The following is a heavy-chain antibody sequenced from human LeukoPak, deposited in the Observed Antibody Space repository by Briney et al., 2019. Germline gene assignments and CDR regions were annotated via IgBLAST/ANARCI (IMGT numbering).Heavy chain of an antibody. Sequence: SGGSLRLSCAASGVTFSTYSVNWVRQAPGKGLEWVSSIRSGSTYINYADSVKGRFTNSRDDAKKSLYLQMNSLRAEDTAVYNCARDGIFDYWGQGTLVTVSS. V-gene: IGHV3-21*01. CDR2: IRSGSTYI. CDR3: ARDGIFDY. CDR1: GVTFSTYS. J-gene: IGHJ4*02.